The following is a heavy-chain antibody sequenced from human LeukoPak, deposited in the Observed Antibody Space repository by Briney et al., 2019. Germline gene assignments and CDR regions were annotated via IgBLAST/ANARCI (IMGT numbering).Heavy chain of an antibody. J-gene: IGHJ4*02. CDR1: GYSFSDYA. CDR2: INAGNGET. Sequence: ASVKVSCKASGYSFSDYAIHWVRQAPGQRLEWMGWINAGNGETNYSQKFQGKVTIIWDTSASTAHMELSSLRSEDTAVYYCARNLVGKTDFDYWGQGTLVTVSS. CDR3: ARNLVGKTDFDY. D-gene: IGHD6-19*01. V-gene: IGHV1-3*01.